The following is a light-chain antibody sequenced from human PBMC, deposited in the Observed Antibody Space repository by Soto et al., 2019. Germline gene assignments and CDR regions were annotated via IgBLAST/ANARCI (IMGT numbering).Light chain of an antibody. V-gene: IGLV2-14*01. CDR1: TSDIGAYNY. Sequence: QSVLTQPASVSGSPGQSITISCTGTTSDIGAYNYVSWYQQHAGKAPKLIIYEVSHRPSGVSNRFSGSKSGSTASLTISGLQAEDEADYYCSSYTSSSTRVFGTGTKVTVL. CDR2: EVS. J-gene: IGLJ1*01. CDR3: SSYTSSSTRV.